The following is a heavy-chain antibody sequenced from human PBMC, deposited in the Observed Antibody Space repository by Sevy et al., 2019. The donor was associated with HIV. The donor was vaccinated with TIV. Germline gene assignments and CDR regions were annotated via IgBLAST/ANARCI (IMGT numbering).Heavy chain of an antibody. CDR3: TGLNFDN. CDR2: MKSKTDGGTT. J-gene: IGHJ4*02. Sequence: GGFLRLYCAPSGISFSNAWMNWVRQAPGKGLVWVGRMKSKTDGGTTDYAAPVKGRFTISGDDSKNMVYLHMNSLKTEDTAVYYCTGLNFDNWGQGTLVTVSS. CDR1: GISFSNAW. V-gene: IGHV3-15*07. D-gene: IGHD5-12*01.